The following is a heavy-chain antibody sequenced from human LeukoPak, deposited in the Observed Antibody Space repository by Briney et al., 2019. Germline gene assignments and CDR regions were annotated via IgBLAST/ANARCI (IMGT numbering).Heavy chain of an antibody. CDR3: AKAGIRGYDSSGYYGPIQYFQH. CDR2: ISWNSGSI. D-gene: IGHD3-22*01. V-gene: IGHV3-9*01. CDR1: GFTFDDYA. J-gene: IGHJ1*01. Sequence: GRSLRLSCAASGFTFDDYAMHWVRQAPGKGLEWVSGISWNSGSIGYADSVKGRFTISRDNAKNSLYLQMNSLRAEDTALYYCAKAGIRGYDSSGYYGPIQYFQHWGQAPWSPSPQ.